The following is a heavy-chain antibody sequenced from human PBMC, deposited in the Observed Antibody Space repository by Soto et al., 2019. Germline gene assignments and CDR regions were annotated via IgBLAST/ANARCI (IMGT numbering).Heavy chain of an antibody. Sequence: QVQLVESGGGVVQPERSLRLSCAASGFTFSSYAMHWVRQAPGKGLEWVAVISYDGSNKYYADSVKGRFTISRDNSKNTLYLQMNSLRAEDTAVYYCARGSGYPNYFDYWGQGTLVTVSS. D-gene: IGHD3-22*01. V-gene: IGHV3-30-3*01. CDR1: GFTFSSYA. CDR3: ARGSGYPNYFDY. CDR2: ISYDGSNK. J-gene: IGHJ4*02.